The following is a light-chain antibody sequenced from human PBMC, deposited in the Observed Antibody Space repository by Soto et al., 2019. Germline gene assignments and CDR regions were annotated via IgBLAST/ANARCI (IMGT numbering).Light chain of an antibody. CDR3: AAWDDTLSGYIFV. CDR2: RNN. J-gene: IGLJ1*01. Sequence: QPVLTQPPSASGTPGQRVTISCSGSSSNIGNNDVYWYQQLPGTAPKTLIYRNNQRPSGVPDRFSGSKSGTSASLAISGLRSEDEADYYCAAWDDTLSGYIFVFGTGTKVTVL. CDR1: SSNIGNND. V-gene: IGLV1-47*01.